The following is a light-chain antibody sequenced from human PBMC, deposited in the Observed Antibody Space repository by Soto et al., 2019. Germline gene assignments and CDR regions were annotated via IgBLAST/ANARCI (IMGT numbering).Light chain of an antibody. Sequence: QSALTQPASVSGSPGQSITISCTGTSSDVGGYNYVSWYQQHPGKAPKLMIYEVSNRPSGVSNRFSGSKSGNTAFLTISGLQAEDEADYYGSSYTSSSTRVFGGGTKLTVL. V-gene: IGLV2-14*01. J-gene: IGLJ3*02. CDR1: SSDVGGYNY. CDR2: EVS. CDR3: SSYTSSSTRV.